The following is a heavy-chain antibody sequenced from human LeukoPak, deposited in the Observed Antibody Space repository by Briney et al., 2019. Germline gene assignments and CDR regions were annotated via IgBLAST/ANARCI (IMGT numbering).Heavy chain of an antibody. J-gene: IGHJ4*02. V-gene: IGHV3-30-3*01. CDR2: ISYDGSNE. Sequence: GGSLRLSCAASGFTFSGYATHWVRQAPGKGLEWVAVISYDGSNEYYADSVKGRFTISRDNSKNTLYLQMNSLSVEDTAVYYCARVGYYASGPFSYFDYWGQGTLVTVSS. CDR3: ARVGYYASGPFSYFDY. CDR1: GFTFSGYA. D-gene: IGHD3-10*01.